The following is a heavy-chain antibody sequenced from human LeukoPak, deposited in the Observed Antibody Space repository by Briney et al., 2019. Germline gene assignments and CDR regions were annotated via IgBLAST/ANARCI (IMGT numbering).Heavy chain of an antibody. D-gene: IGHD2-15*01. Sequence: GESLKISCKGSGYSFTRYWIGWVRQMPGKGLEWMGIIHPGDADTRYSPSFQGQVTISVDKSISTAYLQWSSLKASDTAMYYCARRRYCSGGSCYGVDYWGQGTLVTVSS. J-gene: IGHJ4*02. CDR3: ARRRYCSGGSCYGVDY. V-gene: IGHV5-51*01. CDR1: GYSFTRYW. CDR2: IHPGDADT.